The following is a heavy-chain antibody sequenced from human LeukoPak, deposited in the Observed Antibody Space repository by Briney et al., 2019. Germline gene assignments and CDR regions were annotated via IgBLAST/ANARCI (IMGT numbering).Heavy chain of an antibody. J-gene: IGHJ4*02. CDR1: GFTFSSYE. V-gene: IGHV3-48*03. CDR2: ISSSGSTI. D-gene: IGHD5-18*01. Sequence: RTGGSLRLSCAASGFTFSSYEMNWVRQAPGKGLEWVSYISSSGSTIYYADSVKGRFTISRDNAKNSLYLQMNSLRAEDTAVYYCARHSPERGYNYGPLDNYFDYWGQGTLVTVSS. CDR3: ARHSPERGYNYGPLDNYFDY.